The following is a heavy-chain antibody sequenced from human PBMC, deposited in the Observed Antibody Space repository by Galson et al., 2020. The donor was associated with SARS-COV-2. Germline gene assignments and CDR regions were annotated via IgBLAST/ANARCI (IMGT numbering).Heavy chain of an antibody. CDR1: GFTFSSYS. CDR3: ARDNFFGDYGDYAVDY. J-gene: IGHJ4*02. CDR2: ISSSSSTI. V-gene: IGHV3-48*02. D-gene: IGHD4-17*01. Sequence: GGSLRLSCAASGFTFSSYSMNWVRQAPGKGLEWVSYISSSSSTIYYADSVKGRFTISRDNAKNSLYLQMNSLRDEDTAVYYCARDNFFGDYGDYAVDYWGQGTLVTVSS.